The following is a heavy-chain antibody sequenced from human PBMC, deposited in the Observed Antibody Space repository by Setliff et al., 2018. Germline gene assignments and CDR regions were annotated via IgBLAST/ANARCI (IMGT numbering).Heavy chain of an antibody. CDR1: GYTFSSYA. CDR3: ARASRFGTTVWKGDYYMDV. V-gene: IGHV7-4-1*02. Sequence: ASVKVSCKASGYTFSSYAMGWMRRAPGQRLEWMGWINTNTGNPSYAQDFTGRLVFSLDTSVSTAYLQISSLKAEDSAVYYCARASRFGTTVWKGDYYMDVWGKGTTVTVS. D-gene: IGHD4-4*01. J-gene: IGHJ6*03. CDR2: INTNTGNP.